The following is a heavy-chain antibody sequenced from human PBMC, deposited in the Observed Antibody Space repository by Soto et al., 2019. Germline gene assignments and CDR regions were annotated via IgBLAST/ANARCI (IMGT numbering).Heavy chain of an antibody. J-gene: IGHJ4*02. CDR2: ISGSGGST. D-gene: IGHD2-2*01. V-gene: IGHV3-23*01. CDR1: GFTFSSYA. Sequence: EVQLLESGGGLVQPGGSLRLSCEASGFTFSSYAMSWVRQAPGKGLEWVSAISGSGGSTYYADSVKGRFTISRDNSKNTLYLQINSLSAEDTAVYYCAKDLQRGDIVVVPAAPFDYWGQGTLVTVSS. CDR3: AKDLQRGDIVVVPAAPFDY.